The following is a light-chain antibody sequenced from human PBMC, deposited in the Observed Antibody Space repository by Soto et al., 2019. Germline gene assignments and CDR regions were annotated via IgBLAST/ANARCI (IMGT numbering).Light chain of an antibody. CDR2: GAS. V-gene: IGKV3-20*01. CDR1: QSVTSSS. Sequence: IAMRQFPGTLSLSPGERATLSCRASQSVTSSSLAWYQQKVGRAPRVLIYGASNRATGIPDRFSGSGSGTDFTLTISRLEPEDFAVYYCQQYGSSGTFGQGTKVDIK. CDR3: QQYGSSGT. J-gene: IGKJ1*01.